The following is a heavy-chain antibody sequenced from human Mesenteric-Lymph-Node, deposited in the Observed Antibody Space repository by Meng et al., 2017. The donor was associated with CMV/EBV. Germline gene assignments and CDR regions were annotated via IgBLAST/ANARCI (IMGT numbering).Heavy chain of an antibody. CDR2: ISAYNGNT. Sequence: ASVKVSCKASGYTFTSYGISWVRQAPGQGLEWMGWISAYNGNTNYAQKLQGRVTMTTDTSTSTAYMELRSLRSDDTAVYYCARERRIAAAGLNDYWGQGTLVTAPQ. J-gene: IGHJ4*02. D-gene: IGHD6-13*01. CDR3: ARERRIAAAGLNDY. V-gene: IGHV1-18*01. CDR1: GYTFTSYG.